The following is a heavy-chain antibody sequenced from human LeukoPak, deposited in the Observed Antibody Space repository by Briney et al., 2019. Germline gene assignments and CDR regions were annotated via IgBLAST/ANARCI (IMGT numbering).Heavy chain of an antibody. V-gene: IGHV3-23*01. D-gene: IGHD2-2*01. Sequence: GGSLRLSCAASGFTFSSYAMSWVRQAPGKGLEWVSGISGSGGSTYYADSVKGRFTISRDNSKNTLYLQMNSLRAEGTAVYYCAKAPLLLLYYYMDVWGKGTTVTVSS. CDR2: ISGSGGST. J-gene: IGHJ6*03. CDR3: AKAPLLLLYYYMDV. CDR1: GFTFSSYA.